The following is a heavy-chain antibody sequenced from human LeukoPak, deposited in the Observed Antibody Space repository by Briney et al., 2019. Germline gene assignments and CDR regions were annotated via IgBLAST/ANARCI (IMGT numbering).Heavy chain of an antibody. J-gene: IGHJ6*02. V-gene: IGHV1-69*13. CDR1: VGTFSNHA. D-gene: IGHD2-2*01. CDR3: ARDEEDIVMVPSSMDFYYFGMDV. CDR2: IIPIFGST. Sequence: SVKVSCKASVGTFSNHAITWVRQVPRQGLQWMGVIIPIFGSTNYAHKFRGRVTLTADESTGTAYMELSTLTSEDTAIYYCARDEEDIVMVPSSMDFYYFGMDVWGQGTTVTVSS.